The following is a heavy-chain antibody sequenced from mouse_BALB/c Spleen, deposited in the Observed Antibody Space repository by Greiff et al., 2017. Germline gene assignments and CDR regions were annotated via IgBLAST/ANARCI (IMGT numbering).Heavy chain of an antibody. CDR2: ISSGGGST. Sequence: EVQLVESGGGLVKPGGSLKLSCAASGFAFSSYDMSWVRQTPEKRLEWVAYISSGGGSTYYPDTVKGRFTISRDNAKNTLYLQMSSLKSEDTAMYYCARHEDGLDYWGQGTTLTVSS. V-gene: IGHV5-12-1*01. CDR3: ARHEDGLDY. J-gene: IGHJ2*01. CDR1: GFAFSSYD. D-gene: IGHD2-3*01.